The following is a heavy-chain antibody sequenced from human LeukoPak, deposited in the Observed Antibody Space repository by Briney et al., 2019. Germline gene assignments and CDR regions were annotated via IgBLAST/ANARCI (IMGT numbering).Heavy chain of an antibody. CDR3: ARNITMIVFDY. V-gene: IGHV4-38-2*01. J-gene: IGHJ4*02. Sequence: SETLSLTCAVSGYSISSDYYWGWIRQPPGKGLEWIGSISHSGSTYYNPSLKSRVTISVDTSKNRFSLKLSSVTAADTAVYYCARNITMIVFDYWGQGTLVTVSS. CDR2: ISHSGST. D-gene: IGHD3-22*01. CDR1: GYSISSDYY.